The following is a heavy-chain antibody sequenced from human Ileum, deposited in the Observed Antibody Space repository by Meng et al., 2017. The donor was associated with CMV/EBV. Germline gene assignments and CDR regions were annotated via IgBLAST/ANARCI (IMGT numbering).Heavy chain of an antibody. D-gene: IGHD3-10*01. CDR1: FIFSSAW. Sequence: FIFSSAWMSWVRQAPGKGLEWVGQIRSKLDGETTDFAAPVKGRFTLSRHDSENTFYLQMNSLRGDDTAVYYCASGGSRSHKPWALNNWGQGTLVTVSS. CDR2: IRSKLDGETT. CDR3: ASGGSRSHKPWALNN. V-gene: IGHV3-15*01. J-gene: IGHJ1*01.